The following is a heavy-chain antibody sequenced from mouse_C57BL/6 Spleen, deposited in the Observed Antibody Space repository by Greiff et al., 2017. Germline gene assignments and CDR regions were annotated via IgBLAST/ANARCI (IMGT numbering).Heavy chain of an antibody. CDR1: GYTFTDYA. CDR3: ARGEGDYYSSPFVY. D-gene: IGHD2-5*01. Sequence: QVQLQQSGPELVKPGVSVKISCKGSGYTFTDYAMHWVKQNHAKSLEWIGVFSTYYGDANYNQKFKDKATMTVDKSSSTAYMDLARLTAEDSAVYYCARGEGDYYSSPFVYWGQGTTLTVSS. V-gene: IGHV1-67*01. J-gene: IGHJ2*01. CDR2: FSTYYGDA.